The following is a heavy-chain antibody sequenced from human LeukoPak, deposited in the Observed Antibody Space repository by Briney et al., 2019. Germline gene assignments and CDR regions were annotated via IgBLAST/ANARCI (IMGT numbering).Heavy chain of an antibody. CDR1: GGSISSSSYY. D-gene: IGHD6-13*01. CDR3: ARMMHGRQLSHRKPHDY. J-gene: IGHJ4*02. Sequence: SETLSLTCTVSGGSISSSSYYWGWIRQPPGKGLEWIGSIYYSGSTYYNPSLKSRVTISVDTSKNQFSLKLSSVTAADTAVYYCARMMHGRQLSHRKPHDYWGQGTLVTVSS. CDR2: IYYSGST. V-gene: IGHV4-39*01.